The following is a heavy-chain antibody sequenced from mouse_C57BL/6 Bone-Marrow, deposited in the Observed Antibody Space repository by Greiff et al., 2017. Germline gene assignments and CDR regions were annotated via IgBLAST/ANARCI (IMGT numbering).Heavy chain of an antibody. CDR2: IDPSDSET. D-gene: IGHD1-1*01. J-gene: IGHJ2*01. CDR3: ARLTTVVHNYFDY. Sequence: QVQLQQPGAELVRPGSSVKLSCKASGYTFTSYWMHWVKQRPIQGLEWIGNIDPSDSETHYNQKFKDKATLTVDKSSSTAYLELRSLTSEDTAVYYCARLTTVVHNYFDYWGQGTTLTVSS. V-gene: IGHV1-52*01. CDR1: GYTFTSYW.